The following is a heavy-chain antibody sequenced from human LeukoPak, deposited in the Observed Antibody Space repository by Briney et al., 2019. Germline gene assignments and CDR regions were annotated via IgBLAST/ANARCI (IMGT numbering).Heavy chain of an antibody. CDR3: ARHADYYDSSGYYDY. Sequence: KASETLSLTCTVSGGSISSYYWSWIRQPPGKGLEWIGYIYYSGSTNYNPSLKSRVTISVDTSKNQFSLKLSSVTAADTAVYYCARHADYYDSSGYYDYWDQGTLVTVSS. CDR1: GGSISSYY. D-gene: IGHD3-22*01. J-gene: IGHJ4*02. V-gene: IGHV4-59*08. CDR2: IYYSGST.